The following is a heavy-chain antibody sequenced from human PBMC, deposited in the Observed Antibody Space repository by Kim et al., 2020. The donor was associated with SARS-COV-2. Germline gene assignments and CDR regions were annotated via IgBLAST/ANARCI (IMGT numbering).Heavy chain of an antibody. CDR3: ATTRCSSFRCNPFDH. D-gene: IGHD3-10*02. J-gene: IGHJ5*02. CDR2: VSDSGDT. Sequence: SETLSLTCSVSGGSITSGGYYWSWIRQQPGRGLEWIGYVSDSGDTFYNPSLKSRLTMSLDTSDNQFSLKLMSVTDADTAVYYCATTRCSSFRCNPFDHWGQGALVIASS. CDR1: GGSITSGGYY. V-gene: IGHV4-31*03.